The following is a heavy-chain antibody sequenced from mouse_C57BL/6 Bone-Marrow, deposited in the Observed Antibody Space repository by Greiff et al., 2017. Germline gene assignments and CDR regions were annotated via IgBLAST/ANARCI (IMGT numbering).Heavy chain of an antibody. CDR1: GYTFTSYW. V-gene: IGHV1-7*01. Sequence: VQRVESGAELAKPGASVKLSCKASGYTFTSYWMHWVKQRPGQGLEWIGYITPSSGYTKYNQKFKDKATLTADKSSSTAYMQLSSLTYEDSAVYYCASNYWFAYWGQGTLVTVSA. CDR2: ITPSSGYT. CDR3: ASNYWFAY. D-gene: IGHD1-3*01. J-gene: IGHJ3*01.